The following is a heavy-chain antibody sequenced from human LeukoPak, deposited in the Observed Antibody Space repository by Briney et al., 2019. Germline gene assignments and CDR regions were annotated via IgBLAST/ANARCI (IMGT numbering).Heavy chain of an antibody. D-gene: IGHD6-13*01. Sequence: PSETPSLTCTVSGGSISSYYWSWIRQPPGKGLEWIGYIYYSGSTNYNPSLKSRVTISVDTSKNQFSLKLSSVTAADTAVYYCARSRGLGIAYWFDPWGQGTLVTVSS. CDR3: ARSRGLGIAYWFDP. CDR1: GGSISSYY. J-gene: IGHJ5*02. V-gene: IGHV4-59*01. CDR2: IYYSGST.